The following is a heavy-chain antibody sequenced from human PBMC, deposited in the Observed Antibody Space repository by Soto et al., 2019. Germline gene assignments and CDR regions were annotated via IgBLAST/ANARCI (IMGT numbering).Heavy chain of an antibody. J-gene: IGHJ2*01. V-gene: IGHV3-23*01. CDR2: ISGSGGST. CDR3: AKKVRDGSGWDVGYFDL. CDR1: GFTFSSYA. Sequence: EVQLLESGGGLVQPGGSLRLSCAASGFTFSSYAMSWVRQAPGKGLEWVSAISGSGGSTYYADSVKGRFTISRDNSKKTLYMQMNSLRAEDTAVYYCAKKVRDGSGWDVGYFDLWVRGTLVTVSS. D-gene: IGHD6-19*01.